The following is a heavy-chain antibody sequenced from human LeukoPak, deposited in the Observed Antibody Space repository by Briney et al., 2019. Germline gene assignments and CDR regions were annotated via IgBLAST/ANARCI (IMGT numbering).Heavy chain of an antibody. J-gene: IGHJ3*02. Sequence: PGGSLRLSCAASGFTFSSCWMHWVRQAPGKGLVWVSRINSDGSSTNYADSVRGRFTISRDNAKNTLFPQMNSLRAEDTAVYYCASVVGGYYPPVEGFDIWGQGTMVTVSS. CDR2: INSDGSST. V-gene: IGHV3-74*01. CDR1: GFTFSSCW. D-gene: IGHD3-3*01. CDR3: ASVVGGYYPPVEGFDI.